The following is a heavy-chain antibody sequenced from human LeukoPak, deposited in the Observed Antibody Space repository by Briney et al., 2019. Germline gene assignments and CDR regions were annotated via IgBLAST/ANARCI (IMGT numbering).Heavy chain of an antibody. Sequence: GASVTVSCKASGYTFTSYYMHWVRQAPGQGLEWMGIINPSGGSTSYAQKFQGRVTMTRDTSTSTAYMELSSLRSEDTAVYYCARFCSGGSCYPGGFDYWGQGTLVTVSS. J-gene: IGHJ4*02. V-gene: IGHV1-46*01. CDR2: INPSGGST. D-gene: IGHD2-15*01. CDR3: ARFCSGGSCYPGGFDY. CDR1: GYTFTSYY.